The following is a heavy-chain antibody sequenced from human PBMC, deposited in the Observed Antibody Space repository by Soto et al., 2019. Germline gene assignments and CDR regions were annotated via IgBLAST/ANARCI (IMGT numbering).Heavy chain of an antibody. V-gene: IGHV3-11*01. Sequence: QVQLVESGGGLVEPGGSLRLSCAASRFTFSDYYMAWVRQAPGKGLEWVSYIRYSGDTIFYTDSVKGPCTISGDNTGNSLYLQMNSRRAEHTAVYYCARAVESYDACDIWGQWTTVTVSS. J-gene: IGHJ3*02. CDR1: RFTFSDYY. D-gene: IGHD3-10*01. CDR2: IRYSGDTI. CDR3: ARAVESYDACDI.